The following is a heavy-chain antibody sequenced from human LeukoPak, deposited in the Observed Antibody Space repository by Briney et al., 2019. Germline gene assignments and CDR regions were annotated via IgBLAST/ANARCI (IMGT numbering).Heavy chain of an antibody. CDR3: ARDTYSSSWYWYGLDV. Sequence: GASVKVSCKASGYTFTSYAMNWVRQAPRQGLEWMGWINTNTGNPTYAQGFTGQFVFSLDTSVSTAYLQISSLKAEDTAVYYCARDTYSSSWYWYGLDVWGQGATVTVSS. J-gene: IGHJ6*02. CDR1: GYTFTSYA. V-gene: IGHV7-4-1*02. D-gene: IGHD6-13*01. CDR2: INTNTGNP.